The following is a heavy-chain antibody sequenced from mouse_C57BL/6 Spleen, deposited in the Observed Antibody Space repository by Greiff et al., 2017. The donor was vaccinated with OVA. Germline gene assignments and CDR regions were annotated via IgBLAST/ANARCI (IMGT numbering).Heavy chain of an antibody. CDR3: ARGGDGPYFDY. J-gene: IGHJ2*01. D-gene: IGHD2-3*01. CDR1: GYTFTSYW. V-gene: IGHV1-50*01. CDR2: IDPSDSYT. Sequence: QVQLQQPGAELVKPGASVKLSCKASGYTFTSYWMQWVKQRPGQGLEWIGEIDPSDSYTNYNQKFKGKATLTVDTSSSTAYMQLSSLTSEDAEVYYCARGGDGPYFDYWGQGTTLTVSS.